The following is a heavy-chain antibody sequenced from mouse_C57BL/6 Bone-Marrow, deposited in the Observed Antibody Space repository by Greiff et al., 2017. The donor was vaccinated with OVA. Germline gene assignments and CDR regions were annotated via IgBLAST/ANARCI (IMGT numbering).Heavy chain of an antibody. CDR2: IDPSDSYT. CDR1: GYTFTSYW. V-gene: IGHV1-50*01. Sequence: QVQLQQPGAELVKPGASVKLSCKASGYTFTSYWMQWVKQRPGQGLEWIGEIDPSDSYTNYNQKFKGKATLTVDTSSSTAYMQLSSLTSEDSAVYYCARDDGYIYYYAMDYWGQGTSVTVSS. J-gene: IGHJ4*01. D-gene: IGHD2-3*01. CDR3: ARDDGYIYYYAMDY.